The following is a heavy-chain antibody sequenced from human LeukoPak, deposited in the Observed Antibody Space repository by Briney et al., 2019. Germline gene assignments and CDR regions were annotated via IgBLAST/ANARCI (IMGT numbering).Heavy chain of an antibody. Sequence: GGSLRLSCAASGFTFSSYWMSWVRQAPGKGLEWVANIKQDGSEKYYVDSVKGRFTISRDNAKNSLFLQMNSLRAEDTAVYYCARTTSDFDYVWGSYRPYYFDYWGQGTLVTVSS. V-gene: IGHV3-7*01. D-gene: IGHD3-16*02. CDR3: ARTTSDFDYVWGSYRPYYFDY. CDR1: GFTFSSYW. J-gene: IGHJ4*02. CDR2: IKQDGSEK.